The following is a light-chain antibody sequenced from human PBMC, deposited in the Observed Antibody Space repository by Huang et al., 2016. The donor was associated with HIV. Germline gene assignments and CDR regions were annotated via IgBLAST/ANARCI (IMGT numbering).Light chain of an antibody. J-gene: IGKJ4*01. CDR1: QSVGSY. CDR3: QQRSSGVS. Sequence: VLTQSPATLSWYPGERVTLSCRASQSVGSYIAWYQQRPGQSPRLLIYDVSNRATGTPVRVSGSGSGTDFTLTISSLESEDFAVYYCQQRSSGVSFGGGTKVQVK. V-gene: IGKV3-11*01. CDR2: DVS.